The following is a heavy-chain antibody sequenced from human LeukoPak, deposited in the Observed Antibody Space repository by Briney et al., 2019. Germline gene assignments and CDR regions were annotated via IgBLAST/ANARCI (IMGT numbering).Heavy chain of an antibody. CDR2: IASDGSST. CDR3: ARGRPHGNDY. J-gene: IGHJ4*02. V-gene: IGHV3-74*01. CDR1: GFTFSSCW. D-gene: IGHD4-23*01. Sequence: GGSLILSCAASGFTFSSCWMNWVRQAPGKGLVWVSRIASDGSSTTYADSVKGRFSISRDNAKNTLYLQMNSLRVEDTAVYYCARGRPHGNDYWGQGTLVTVSS.